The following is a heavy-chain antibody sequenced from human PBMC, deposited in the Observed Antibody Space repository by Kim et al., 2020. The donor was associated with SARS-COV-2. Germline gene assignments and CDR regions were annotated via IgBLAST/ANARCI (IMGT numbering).Heavy chain of an antibody. CDR1: RFTFGDYY. V-gene: IGHV3-11*06. J-gene: IGHJ4*02. D-gene: IGHD3-10*01. Sequence: GGSLRLSCVASRFTFGDYYMGWIRQAPGQGLEWVSYISTYSSKTKYADSVKGRFTISRDDAKNSLYLQMNSLRVEDTAVYYCARGGAIHYGSGSHCFDLWGRGTLVPVPS. CDR2: ISTYSSKT. CDR3: ARGGAIHYGSGSHCFDL.